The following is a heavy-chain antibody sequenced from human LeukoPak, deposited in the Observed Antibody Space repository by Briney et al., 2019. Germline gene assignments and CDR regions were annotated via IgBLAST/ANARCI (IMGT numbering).Heavy chain of an antibody. CDR3: AKDYY. CDR2: ISADGATT. V-gene: IGHV3-43*02. CDR1: GFTLVDYP. Sequence: GSLRLSCAASGFTLVDYPMHWVRQVPGKGLEWVSLISADGATTYYADSVKGRFTISRDNSKTSLYLQMNSLRPEDTALYYCAKDYYWGQGTLVTVSS. J-gene: IGHJ4*02.